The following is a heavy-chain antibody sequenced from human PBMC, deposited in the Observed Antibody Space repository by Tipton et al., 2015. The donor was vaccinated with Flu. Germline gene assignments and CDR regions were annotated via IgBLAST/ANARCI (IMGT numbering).Heavy chain of an antibody. D-gene: IGHD6-6*01. CDR3: AREGRREQLALDY. Sequence: TLSLTCTVSGDSISSSSYYWGWIRQPPGKGLEWIGSIYYSGSTYYNPSLKSRVTTSVDTSKDQFSLKLSSVTAADTAVYYCAREGRREQLALDYWGQGTLVTVSS. J-gene: IGHJ4*02. CDR2: IYYSGST. V-gene: IGHV4-39*07. CDR1: GDSISSSSYY.